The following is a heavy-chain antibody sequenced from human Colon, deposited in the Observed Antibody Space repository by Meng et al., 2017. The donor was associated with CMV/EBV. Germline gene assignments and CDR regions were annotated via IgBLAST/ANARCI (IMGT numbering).Heavy chain of an antibody. V-gene: IGHV1-2*02. Sequence: ASVKVSCKSSGYTFTDYYIHWVRQAPGQGLEWVGWINPYSGVTNYAQKFQGRVTMTRDTSITTAYMELTRLTSDDTAKYYCAKAVAASDYYYRGMDVWGPGTTVTVSS. CDR3: AKAVAASDYYYRGMDV. CDR2: INPYSGVT. D-gene: IGHD6-19*01. J-gene: IGHJ6*02. CDR1: GYTFTDYY.